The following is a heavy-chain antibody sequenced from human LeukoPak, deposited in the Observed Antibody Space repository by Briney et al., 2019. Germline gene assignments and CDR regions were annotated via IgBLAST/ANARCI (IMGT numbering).Heavy chain of an antibody. CDR1: GGSFNGYY. Sequence: SETLSLTCAVYGGSFNGYYWSWLRQPPGRGLEWIGEINHSGSTNYNPSLKSRVTISVDTSKTQFSLKLSSVTAADTAVYYCARAPGQYCSSTSCHAVGFDYWGQGTLVTVSS. CDR3: ARAPGQYCSSTSCHAVGFDY. V-gene: IGHV4-34*01. J-gene: IGHJ4*02. D-gene: IGHD2-2*01. CDR2: INHSGST.